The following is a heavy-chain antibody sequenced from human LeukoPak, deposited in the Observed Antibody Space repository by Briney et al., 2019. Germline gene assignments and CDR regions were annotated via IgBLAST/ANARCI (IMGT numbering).Heavy chain of an antibody. V-gene: IGHV4-34*01. D-gene: IGHD6-13*01. Sequence: PSETLSLTCAVYGGSFSGYYWSWIRQPPGKGLEWIGEINHSGSTNYNPPLKSRVTISVDTSKNQFSLKLSSVTAADTAVYYCARVIAGGGAAAGPFDPWGQGTLVTVSS. CDR2: INHSGST. CDR1: GGSFSGYY. J-gene: IGHJ5*02. CDR3: ARVIAGGGAAAGPFDP.